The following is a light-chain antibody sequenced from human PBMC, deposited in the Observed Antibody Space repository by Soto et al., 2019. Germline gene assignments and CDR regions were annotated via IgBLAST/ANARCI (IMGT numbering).Light chain of an antibody. J-gene: IGKJ2*01. Sequence: EIMMTQSPATLSVCPGERVTLSCGASQSISGDLAWYQQKPGQAPRLVIYGASTRATGVPARFSGSGSATEFTLTISSLQSEDFAVYYCQQYDSWPHTFGLGTSLEIK. CDR3: QQYDSWPHT. CDR2: GAS. V-gene: IGKV3-15*01. CDR1: QSISGD.